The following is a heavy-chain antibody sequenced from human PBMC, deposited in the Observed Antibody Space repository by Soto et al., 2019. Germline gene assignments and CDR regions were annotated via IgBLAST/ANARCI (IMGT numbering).Heavy chain of an antibody. Sequence: GSGPTLVNPTQALTLTCTFSGFSLSTDEMAVGWIRQPPGKALEWLALIYWNDDQRYSPSLKSRLTITKDTSKNQVVLTMTNMDPVDTATYYCAHSETYHYDTSGPNDAFAIWGQGTMVTVSS. CDR3: AHSETYHYDTSGPNDAFAI. CDR2: IYWNDDQ. D-gene: IGHD3-22*01. CDR1: GFSLSTDEMA. J-gene: IGHJ3*02. V-gene: IGHV2-5*01.